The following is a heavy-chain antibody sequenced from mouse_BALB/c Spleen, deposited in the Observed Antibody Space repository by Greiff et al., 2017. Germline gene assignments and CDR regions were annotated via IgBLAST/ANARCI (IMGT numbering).Heavy chain of an antibody. CDR1: GFTFSSYG. Sequence: EVQRVESGGDLVKPGGSLKLSCAASGFTFSSYGMSWVRQTPDKRLEWVATISSGGSYTYYPDSVKGRFTISRDNAKNTLYLQMSSLKSEDTAMYYCARHGANWAAFAYWGQGTLVTVSA. CDR3: ARHGANWAAFAY. CDR2: ISSGGSYT. V-gene: IGHV5-6*01. D-gene: IGHD4-1*01. J-gene: IGHJ3*01.